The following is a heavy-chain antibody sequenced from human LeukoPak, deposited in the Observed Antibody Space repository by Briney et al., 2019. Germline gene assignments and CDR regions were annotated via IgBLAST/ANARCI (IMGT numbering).Heavy chain of an antibody. V-gene: IGHV3-11*04. Sequence: GGSLRLSCAASGFTFSDYYMSWIRQAPGKGLEWVSYISSSGSTIYYADSVKGRFTISRDNAKNSLYLQMNSLRAEDTAVYYCARELGASRDYYYYYYMDVWGKGTTVTVSS. CDR2: ISSSGSTI. J-gene: IGHJ6*03. CDR1: GFTFSDYY. CDR3: ARELGASRDYYYYYYMDV.